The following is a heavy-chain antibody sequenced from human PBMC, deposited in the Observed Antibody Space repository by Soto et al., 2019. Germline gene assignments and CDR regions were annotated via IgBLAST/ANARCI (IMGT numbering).Heavy chain of an antibody. V-gene: IGHV4-39*02. CDR2: IYYSGST. J-gene: IGHJ4*02. Sequence: SETLSLTCTVSGGSISSSSYYWGWIRQPPGKGLEWIGSIYYSGSTYYNPSLKSRVTISVDTSKNQFSLKLSSVTAADTAVYYCARENRNGSGSHYWGQGTLVTVSS. CDR1: GGSISSSSYY. CDR3: ARENRNGSGSHY. D-gene: IGHD3-10*01.